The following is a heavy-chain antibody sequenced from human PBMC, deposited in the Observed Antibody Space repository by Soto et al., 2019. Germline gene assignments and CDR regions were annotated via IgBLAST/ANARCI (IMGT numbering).Heavy chain of an antibody. CDR1: GFTFSSYA. J-gene: IGHJ4*02. CDR2: ISGGGGTT. Sequence: EVQLLESGGGLVQPGGSLRLSCAASGFTFSSYALSWVRQAPGKGLEWVSVISGGGGTTYYTDSVKGRFTISRDNSKNKLYLQMNSLRAEDRAVYYCAKGGLFYSDTYYYFDYWGKGTLVPVSS. D-gene: IGHD3-22*01. V-gene: IGHV3-23*01. CDR3: AKGGLFYSDTYYYFDY.